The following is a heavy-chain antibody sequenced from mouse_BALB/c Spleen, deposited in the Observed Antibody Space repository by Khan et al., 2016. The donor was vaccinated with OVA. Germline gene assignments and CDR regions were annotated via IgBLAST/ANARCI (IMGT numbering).Heavy chain of an antibody. V-gene: IGHV3-2*02. CDR3: ARKDYYDCDPFPY. CDR1: GYSITSEYT. D-gene: IGHD2-4*01. CDR2: ISYSGNT. J-gene: IGHJ3*01. Sequence: EVQLVESGPGLVKPSQSLSLTCTVTGYSITSEYTWNWIRQFPGNKLEWMGFISYSGNTRYNPSLKSRISITRDTSKNQFFLQLNSVTSEDTATDYCARKDYYDCDPFPYWGQGTLVTVSA.